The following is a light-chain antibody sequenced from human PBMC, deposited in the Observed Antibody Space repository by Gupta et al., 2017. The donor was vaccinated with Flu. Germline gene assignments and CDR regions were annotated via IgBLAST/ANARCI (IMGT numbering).Light chain of an antibody. J-gene: IGKJ2*01. CDR1: LTIYSN. CDR2: GAS. V-gene: IGKV3-15*01. Sequence: PDTLSMSPGERATLSCRASLTIYSNVAWYQQKAGQAPRLLVSGASTRASGVPARFSGSGSGADYTLTISSLQPEDFAVYYCQQYVKWPYTFGQGTKVEIK. CDR3: QQYVKWPYT.